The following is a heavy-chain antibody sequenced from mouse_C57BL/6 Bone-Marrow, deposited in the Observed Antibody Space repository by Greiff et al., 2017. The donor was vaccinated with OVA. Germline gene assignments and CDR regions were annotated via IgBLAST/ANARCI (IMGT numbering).Heavy chain of an antibody. Sequence: VQLQQSGPELVKPGASVKISCKASGYTFTDYYMNWVKQSHGKSLEWIGDINPNNGGTSYNQKFKGKATLTVDKSSSPAYMELRSLTSEESAVYYCARTRYYGRGGSLDYWGQGTTLTVSS. D-gene: IGHD1-1*01. CDR1: GYTFTDYY. CDR3: ARTRYYGRGGSLDY. V-gene: IGHV1-26*01. CDR2: INPNNGGT. J-gene: IGHJ2*01.